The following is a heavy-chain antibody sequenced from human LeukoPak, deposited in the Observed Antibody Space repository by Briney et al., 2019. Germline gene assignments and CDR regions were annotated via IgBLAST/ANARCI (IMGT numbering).Heavy chain of an antibody. CDR3: AKGSGWYHY. D-gene: IGHD6-19*01. V-gene: IGHV3-23*01. CDR2: ISGSGGST. Sequence: GGSLRLSCAASGFSFSSYAMTWARQAPVKGLEWVSAISGSGGSTYYADSVKGRFTISRDNSKNTLYLQMNSLRAEDTAVYYCAKGSGWYHYWGQGTLVTVSS. CDR1: GFSFSSYA. J-gene: IGHJ4*02.